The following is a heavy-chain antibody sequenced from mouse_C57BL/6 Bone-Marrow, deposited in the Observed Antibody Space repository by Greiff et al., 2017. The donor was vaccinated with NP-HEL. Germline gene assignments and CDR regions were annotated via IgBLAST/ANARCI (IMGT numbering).Heavy chain of an antibody. CDR1: GYTFTGYW. D-gene: IGHD2-1*01. CDR2: IDPADSYT. J-gene: IGHJ2*01. CDR3: ARRGNLPYYFDY. V-gene: IGHV1-69*01. Sequence: QVQLQQPGAELVMPGASVKLSCKASGYTFTGYWMHWVKQRPGQGLEWIGGIDPADSYTNYNQKFKGKSTLTVDKSSSTAYMQLSSLTSEDSAVYYCARRGNLPYYFDYWGQGTTLTVSS.